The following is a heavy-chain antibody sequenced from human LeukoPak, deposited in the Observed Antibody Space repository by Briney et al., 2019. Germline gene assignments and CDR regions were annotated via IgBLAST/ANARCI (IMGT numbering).Heavy chain of an antibody. V-gene: IGHV4-38-2*02. CDR3: ARTPYGANSCADY. Sequence: SETLSLTCTVSGYSISSCYYWGWIRQPPGKGLEWIGAVSHSGSTYYNPSLKSRVTISIYASKNQFSLKLSSVTAADTAVYFCARTPYGANSCADYWGQGSLVTVSS. CDR2: VSHSGST. J-gene: IGHJ4*02. D-gene: IGHD4-23*01. CDR1: GYSISSCYY.